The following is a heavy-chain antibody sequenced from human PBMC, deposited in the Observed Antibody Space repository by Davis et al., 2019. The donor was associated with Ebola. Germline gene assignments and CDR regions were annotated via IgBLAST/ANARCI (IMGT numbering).Heavy chain of an antibody. CDR3: TSPIAAAGPAYYYYYMDV. Sequence: GGSLRLSCAASGFTFSGSAMHWVRQASGKGLEWFGRIRSKPNIYATAYAGSVKGRFTISRDDSKNTAYLQMNSLKTEDTAVYYCTSPIAAAGPAYYYYYMDVWGKGTTVTVSS. V-gene: IGHV3-73*01. CDR1: GFTFSGSA. J-gene: IGHJ6*03. CDR2: IRSKPNIYAT. D-gene: IGHD6-13*01.